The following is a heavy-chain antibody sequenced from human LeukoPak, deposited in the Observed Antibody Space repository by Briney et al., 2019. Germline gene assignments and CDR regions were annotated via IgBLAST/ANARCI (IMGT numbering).Heavy chain of an antibody. CDR3: ARGSSTSCYHY. D-gene: IGHD2-2*01. Sequence: ASVKVSCKASGYTFTSYGISWVRQAPGQGLEWMGWINPNSGGTNYAQKFQGRVTMTRDTSISTAYMELSRLRSDDTAVYYCARGSSTSCYHYWGQGTLVTVSS. V-gene: IGHV1-2*02. CDR2: INPNSGGT. J-gene: IGHJ4*02. CDR1: GYTFTSYG.